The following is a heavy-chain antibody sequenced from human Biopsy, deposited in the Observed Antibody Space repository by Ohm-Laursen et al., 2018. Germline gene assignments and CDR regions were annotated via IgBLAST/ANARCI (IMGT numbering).Heavy chain of an antibody. V-gene: IGHV1-24*01. CDR2: FAPENGKT. Sequence: ASVNVSCKVSGYTLTELSMHWGRQAPGKGLEWMGGFAPENGKTVYAQNFQARVSMTEDTSTDTAYMELRSLRSEDTAVYYCAADINVWNVNYWGQGTQVTVSS. CDR1: GYTLTELS. CDR3: AADINVWNVNY. J-gene: IGHJ4*02. D-gene: IGHD1-1*01.